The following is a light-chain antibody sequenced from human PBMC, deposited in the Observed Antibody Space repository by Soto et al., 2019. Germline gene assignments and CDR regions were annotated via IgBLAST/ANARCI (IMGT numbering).Light chain of an antibody. CDR2: TAS. V-gene: IGKV1-39*01. Sequence: DVQMTQTPTSLSASVGDRVTITCRASQSINTFLNWYQQKPGKVPKLLISTASSLESGVPSRFSGSGSGSDFTLTISTLQPEDVATYYGQQSHISPLPFGGGTKVEI. CDR1: QSINTF. J-gene: IGKJ4*01. CDR3: QQSHISPLP.